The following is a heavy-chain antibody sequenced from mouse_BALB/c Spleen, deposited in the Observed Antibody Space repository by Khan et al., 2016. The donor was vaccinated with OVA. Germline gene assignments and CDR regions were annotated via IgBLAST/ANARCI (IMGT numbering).Heavy chain of an antibody. V-gene: IGHV3-2*02. CDR3: ARTARIKY. CDR1: GYSITSGYG. CDR2: ISYSGSP. D-gene: IGHD1-2*01. Sequence: EVQLQESGPGLVKPSQSLSLTCTVTGYSITSGYGWNWIRQFPGNKLEWMGYISYSGSPNYNPSHKSRISITRDTSKNQFFLQLNSVTTEDTATYYCARTARIKYWGQGTTLTVSS. J-gene: IGHJ2*01.